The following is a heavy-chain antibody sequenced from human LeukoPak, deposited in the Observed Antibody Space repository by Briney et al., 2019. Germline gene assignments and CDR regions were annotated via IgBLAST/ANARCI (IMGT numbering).Heavy chain of an antibody. CDR3: ARGVPTIKLLPYFDY. V-gene: IGHV1-69*05. D-gene: IGHD5-24*01. Sequence: SVKASCKASGGTFSSYAISRVRQAPGQGLEWMGGIIPIFGTANYAQKFQGRVTITTDESTSTAYMELSSLRSEDTAVYYCARGVPTIKLLPYFDYWGQGTLVTVSS. J-gene: IGHJ4*02. CDR2: IIPIFGTA. CDR1: GGTFSSYA.